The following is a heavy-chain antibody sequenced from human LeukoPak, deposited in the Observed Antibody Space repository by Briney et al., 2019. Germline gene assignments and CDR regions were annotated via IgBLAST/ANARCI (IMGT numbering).Heavy chain of an antibody. CDR3: AKTNGYYDL. J-gene: IGHJ4*02. CDR2: ISGSGDKT. CDR1: GSTFSSNG. D-gene: IGHD3-22*01. V-gene: IGHV3-23*01. Sequence: GGSLRLSCAASGSTFSSNGMSWVRKAPGKGLEWVSSISGSGDKTCYADSVKGRFTISRDNSKSTMYLQMNSLRAEDTAVYHCAKTNGYYDLWGQGTLVIVSS.